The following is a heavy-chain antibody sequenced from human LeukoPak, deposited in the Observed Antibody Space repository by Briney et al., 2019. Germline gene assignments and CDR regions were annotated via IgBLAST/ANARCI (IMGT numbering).Heavy chain of an antibody. CDR3: AALWFGEKGFDY. J-gene: IGHJ4*02. CDR1: GFTFSNYA. D-gene: IGHD3-10*01. Sequence: GGSLRLSCAASGFTFSNYAMHWVRQAPGKGLEWVAVISSDGSNKYYPDSVKGRFTISRDNSKNTLYLQMNSLRAEDTAVYYCAALWFGEKGFDYWGQGTLVTVSS. CDR2: ISSDGSNK. V-gene: IGHV3-30*14.